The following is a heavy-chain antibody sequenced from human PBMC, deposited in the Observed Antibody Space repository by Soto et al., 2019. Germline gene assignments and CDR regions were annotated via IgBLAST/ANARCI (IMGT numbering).Heavy chain of an antibody. CDR2: IYWNDDK. CDR1: GFSLTTGEVG. D-gene: IGHD2-2*01. Sequence: QITLKESGPTLVKPTQTLTLTCTFSGFSLTTGEVGVGWIRQPPGKALEWLAFIYWNDDKYYSPSLKSRLTITKGPAENQVVLTMTNMAPLDTATYYCAHRPRCRSSCPFDPWGQGILVTVSS. V-gene: IGHV2-5*01. J-gene: IGHJ5*02. CDR3: AHRPRCRSSCPFDP.